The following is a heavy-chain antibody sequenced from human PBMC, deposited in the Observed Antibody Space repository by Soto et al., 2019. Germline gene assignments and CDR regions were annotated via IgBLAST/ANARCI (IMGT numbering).Heavy chain of an antibody. D-gene: IGHD6-19*01. CDR2: INYSGST. Sequence: SETLSLTCTVSGGSFSSTSYYWGWIRQPPGKGLEWIGSINYSGSTYYNPSLRSRVTISEETSKNQFSLKVGSATAADTAVYYCARHWLLPVAGYYFDYWGQGTMVTVYS. V-gene: IGHV4-39*01. CDR1: GGSFSSTSYY. J-gene: IGHJ4*02. CDR3: ARHWLLPVAGYYFDY.